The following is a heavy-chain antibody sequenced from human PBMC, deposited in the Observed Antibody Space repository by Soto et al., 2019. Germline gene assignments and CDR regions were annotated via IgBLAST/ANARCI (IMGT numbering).Heavy chain of an antibody. Sequence: SETLSLTCAVYGGSFSDYYWSWIRQPPGKGLEWIGEISHSGNTSYNPSLKSRVTISIDKSEKQFSLKLNSVTAADTAVYYCARAGLGLAFDSWGQGALVTVSS. CDR1: GGSFSDYY. J-gene: IGHJ5*01. CDR2: ISHSGNT. D-gene: IGHD6-19*01. CDR3: ARAGLGLAFDS. V-gene: IGHV4-34*01.